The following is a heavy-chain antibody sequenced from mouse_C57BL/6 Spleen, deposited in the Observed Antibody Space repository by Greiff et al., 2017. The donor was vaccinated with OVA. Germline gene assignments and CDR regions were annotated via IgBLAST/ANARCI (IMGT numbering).Heavy chain of an antibody. CDR1: GYTFTDYE. J-gene: IGHJ2*01. Sequence: QVQLQQSGAELVRPGASVTLSCKASGYTFTDYEMHWVKQTPVHGLEWIGAIDPETGGTAYNQKFKGKAILTADKSSSTAYMELRSLTSEDSAVYYCTLNWDNYFDDWGQGTTLTVSS. CDR2: IDPETGGT. V-gene: IGHV1-15*01. D-gene: IGHD4-1*01. CDR3: TLNWDNYFDD.